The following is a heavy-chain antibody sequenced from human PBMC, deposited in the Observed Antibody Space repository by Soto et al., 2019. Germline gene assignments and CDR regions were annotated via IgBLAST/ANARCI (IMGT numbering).Heavy chain of an antibody. V-gene: IGHV3-21*01. CDR1: GFTFNTYD. J-gene: IGHJ5*02. D-gene: IGHD2-21*01. CDR3: VRSGTARLLRHSWFET. CDR2: ITTSSAYI. Sequence: EVQLVESGGGLVKPGGSLRLSCAASGFTFNTYDMNWVRQAPGKGLEWVSSITTSSAYIYYADSLKGRITISRDNAKNSWFLQMNSLRAEDTAVYYCVRSGTARLLRHSWFETWGQGTRVTVSS.